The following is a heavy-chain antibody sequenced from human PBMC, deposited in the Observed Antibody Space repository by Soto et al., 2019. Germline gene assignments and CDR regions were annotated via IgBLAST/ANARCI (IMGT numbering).Heavy chain of an antibody. CDR3: ARGKGMEENYYYYGMDV. Sequence: ASVKVSCKASGYSFSTHAMHWVRQAPGQGLEWMGWINGGNGNTKYSQKFRDRVTITRDTSASTGYMELSSLRSEDTAVYYCARGKGMEENYYYYGMDVWDQGTTVTVSS. J-gene: IGHJ6*02. D-gene: IGHD1-1*01. CDR1: GYSFSTHA. V-gene: IGHV1-3*01. CDR2: INGGNGNT.